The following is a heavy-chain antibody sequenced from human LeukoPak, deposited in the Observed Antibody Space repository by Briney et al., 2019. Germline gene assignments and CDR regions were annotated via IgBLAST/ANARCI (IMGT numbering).Heavy chain of an antibody. D-gene: IGHD1-1*01. J-gene: IGHJ6*02. Sequence: ASVKVSCKASGYTFTRYYMHWVRQAPGKGLEGMGRFDPEDGETIYARKFQGRVTMTEDTSTDTAYMELSSLRSEDTAVYFCAVSLTTGGYYGMDVWGQGTTVTVSS. CDR1: GYTFTRYY. CDR3: AVSLTTGGYYGMDV. CDR2: FDPEDGET. V-gene: IGHV1-24*01.